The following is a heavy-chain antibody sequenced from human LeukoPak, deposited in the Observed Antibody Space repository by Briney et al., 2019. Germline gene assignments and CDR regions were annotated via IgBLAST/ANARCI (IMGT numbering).Heavy chain of an antibody. CDR3: ARTRLGSYYIPFDY. Sequence: SETLSLTCSVSGGSISTYYWTWIRHPPGEGLEWIGYIYDSGSTRYNPSLKSRVTISVDASKNQFSLKLSSVTAADTAVYYCARTRLGSYYIPFDYWGQGTLVTVYS. V-gene: IGHV4-59*01. J-gene: IGHJ4*02. CDR1: GGSISTYY. D-gene: IGHD3-10*01. CDR2: IYDSGST.